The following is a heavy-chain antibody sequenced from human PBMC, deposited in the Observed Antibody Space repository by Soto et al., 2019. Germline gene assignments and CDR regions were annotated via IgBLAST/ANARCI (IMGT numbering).Heavy chain of an antibody. D-gene: IGHD3-16*01. CDR2: ITCCGKT. V-gene: IGHV4-39*01. CDR1: GGSVSSTTYH. J-gene: IGHJ4*02. CDR3: ARRLSEGYSDY. Sequence: SETRSLPCPVSGGSVSSTTYHWGRIRQPPGKGLEWIGTITCCGKTHYNPSLKSRVTISVDTSKNQFSLSLNSVTAADTAVYYCARRLSEGYSDYWGQGTLVTVSS.